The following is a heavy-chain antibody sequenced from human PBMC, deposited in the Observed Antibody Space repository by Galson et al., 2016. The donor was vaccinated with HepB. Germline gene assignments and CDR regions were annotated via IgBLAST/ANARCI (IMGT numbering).Heavy chain of an antibody. D-gene: IGHD2-2*02. CDR3: ARHITWGLRRSSSCYRVQYALDV. V-gene: IGHV3-11*03. CDR2: ISSRSTYT. CDR1: GFSFSDYY. J-gene: IGHJ6*02. Sequence: SLRLSCAASGFSFSDYYMTWIRQAPGKGLEWVSFISSRSTYTNYADSVKGRFTISRDNAKNSLYLQMNSLSAEDTAVYYCARHITWGLRRSSSCYRVQYALDVWGQGTTVTVSS.